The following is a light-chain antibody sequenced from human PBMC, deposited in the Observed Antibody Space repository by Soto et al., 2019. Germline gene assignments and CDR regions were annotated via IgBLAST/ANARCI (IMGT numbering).Light chain of an antibody. J-gene: IGLJ2*01. V-gene: IGLV1-44*01. CDR1: SSNIRSNS. Sequence: QSVLTQPPSVSGTPGQRVIISCSGSSSNIRSNSVNWYQQLPGTAPKLLIYGSNQRPSGVPDRFSGSRSGTSASLAIGGLQSEDEADYFCAAWDDSLNGVIFGGGTKLTVL. CDR3: AAWDDSLNGVI. CDR2: GSN.